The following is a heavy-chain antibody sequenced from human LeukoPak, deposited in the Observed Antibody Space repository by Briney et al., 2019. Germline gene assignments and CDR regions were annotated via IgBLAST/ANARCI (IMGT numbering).Heavy chain of an antibody. V-gene: IGHV3-74*01. CDR3: ARDSGYCRSNGCYGDAFDI. D-gene: IGHD2-2*01. CDR1: GFTFSTYW. CDR2: IYTDGSST. Sequence: GGSLRLSCAASGFTFSTYWMHWVRQAPGKGLVWVSRIYTDGSSTSYADSVKGRFTISRDNAKNTLYLQMNSLRAEDTAVYYCARDSGYCRSNGCYGDAFDIWGQGTMVTVSS. J-gene: IGHJ3*02.